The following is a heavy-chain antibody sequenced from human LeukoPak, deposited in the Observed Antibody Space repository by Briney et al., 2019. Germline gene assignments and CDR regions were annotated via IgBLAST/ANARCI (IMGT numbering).Heavy chain of an antibody. V-gene: IGHV3-30*18. CDR2: ISYDGSNK. Sequence: GGSLRLSCAASGFTFSSYGMHWVRQAPGKGLEWVAVISYDGSNKYYADSVKGRFTISRDNSKNTLYPQMNSLRAEDTAVYYCAKAFWGYYYGSGSYLSYWGQGTLVTVSS. J-gene: IGHJ4*02. CDR1: GFTFSSYG. CDR3: AKAFWGYYYGSGSYLSY. D-gene: IGHD3-10*01.